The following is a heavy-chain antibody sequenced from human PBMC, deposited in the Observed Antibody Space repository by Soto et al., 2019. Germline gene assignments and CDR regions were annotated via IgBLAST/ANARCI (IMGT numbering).Heavy chain of an antibody. Sequence: QVQLVESGGGVVQPGRSLRLFCAASGFTFSSYGMHWVRQAPGKGLEWVAVIWYDGSNKYYADSVKGRFTISRDNSKNTMYLQMNSLRAEDTAVYYCARGSRFLEWLLSVDYWGQGTLVTVSS. V-gene: IGHV3-33*01. CDR1: GFTFSSYG. CDR3: ARGSRFLEWLLSVDY. CDR2: IWYDGSNK. D-gene: IGHD3-3*01. J-gene: IGHJ4*02.